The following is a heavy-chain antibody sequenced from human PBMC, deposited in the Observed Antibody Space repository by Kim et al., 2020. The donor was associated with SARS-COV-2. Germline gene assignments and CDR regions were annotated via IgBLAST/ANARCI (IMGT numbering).Heavy chain of an antibody. D-gene: IGHD6-25*01. J-gene: IGHJ4*02. CDR2: ST. V-gene: IGHV4-59*08. CDR3: ARLKAAGFDY. Sequence: STTYTPALKRRVTISVDTSQNHCALKLSSVPAADTAVYYCARLKAAGFDYWGQGTLVTVSS.